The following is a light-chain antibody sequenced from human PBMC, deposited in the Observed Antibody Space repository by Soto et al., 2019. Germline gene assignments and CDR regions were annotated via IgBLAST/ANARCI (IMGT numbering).Light chain of an antibody. J-gene: IGKJ1*01. CDR1: RSVGSKY. CDR3: QQYNNWPWT. V-gene: IGKV3-15*01. Sequence: EIVLTQSPATLSVSPCERATLSCSASRSVGSKYLAWYQQAPGQAPRLLIFGASSRATGIPDRFSGSGSETEFTLTISRLESEDFAVYYCQQYNNWPWTFGQGTKVDI. CDR2: GAS.